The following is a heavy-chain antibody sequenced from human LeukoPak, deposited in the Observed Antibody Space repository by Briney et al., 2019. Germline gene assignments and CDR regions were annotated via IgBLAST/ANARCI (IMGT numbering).Heavy chain of an antibody. V-gene: IGHV1-69*13. CDR2: IIPIFGTA. CDR3: ARVSIAARSPYYYGMDV. Sequence: SVKVSCKASGGTFSSYAISWVRQAPGQGLERMGGIIPIFGTANYAQKFQGRVTITADESTSTAYMELSSLRSEDTAVYYCARVSIAARSPYYYGMDVWGQGTTVTVSS. D-gene: IGHD6-6*01. J-gene: IGHJ6*02. CDR1: GGTFSSYA.